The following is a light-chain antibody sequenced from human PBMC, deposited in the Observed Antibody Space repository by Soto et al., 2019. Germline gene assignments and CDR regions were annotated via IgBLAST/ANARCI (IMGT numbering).Light chain of an antibody. J-gene: IGLJ2*01. CDR2: EVS. Sequence: QSALTQPASVSGSPGQSITISCTGTSSDVGGYNYVSWYQQHPGKAPKLMIYEVSNRPSGVSYRFSGSKSGNTASLTVSGLQAEDEADYYCSSYAGSNSVVFGGGTKLTVL. V-gene: IGLV2-14*01. CDR3: SSYAGSNSVV. CDR1: SSDVGGYNY.